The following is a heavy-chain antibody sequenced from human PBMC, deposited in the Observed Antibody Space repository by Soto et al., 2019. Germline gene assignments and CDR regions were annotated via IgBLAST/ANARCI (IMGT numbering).Heavy chain of an antibody. CDR1: GFTFSNAW. CDR2: SKSKTDGGTR. J-gene: IGHJ4*02. V-gene: IGHV3-15*01. Sequence: EVQLVESGGGLVKPGGSLRLSCAASGFTFSNAWMSWVRQAPGKGLEWVGRSKSKTDGGTRDYAAPVKGRFTISRDDSKDTLYLQMNSLKTEDTTVYYCTTVFYDYVWGSYRQYYFDYWGQGTLVTVSS. CDR3: TTVFYDYVWGSYRQYYFDY. D-gene: IGHD3-16*02.